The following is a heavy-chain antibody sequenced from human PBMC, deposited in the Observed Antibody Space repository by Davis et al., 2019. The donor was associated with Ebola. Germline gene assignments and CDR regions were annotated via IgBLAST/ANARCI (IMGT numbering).Heavy chain of an antibody. D-gene: IGHD4-23*01. Sequence: ASVTVSRKASRYTFTGYHMHCVRQAPGQGIEWMGWINPNSGNTGYAQKFQGRVTMTRNTSIRTAYMELNSLRSEDTAVYYCARDPRWYSRDFEYWGQGTLVTVSS. CDR3: ARDPRWYSRDFEY. CDR1: RYTFTGYH. CDR2: INPNSGNT. V-gene: IGHV1-8*02. J-gene: IGHJ4*02.